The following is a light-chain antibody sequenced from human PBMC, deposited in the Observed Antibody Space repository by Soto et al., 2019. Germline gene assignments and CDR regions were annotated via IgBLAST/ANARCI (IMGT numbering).Light chain of an antibody. CDR2: GAS. Sequence: EIVLTQSPATLSLSPGEIATLSCMASQSVSSNLAWYQQKPGQAPRLLIYGASIRATGIPARFSGSGSWTEFTLTISSLQSEDFAVYYCQQYNTWPPITFGQGTRLEIK. J-gene: IGKJ5*01. V-gene: IGKV3-15*01. CDR3: QQYNTWPPIT. CDR1: QSVSSN.